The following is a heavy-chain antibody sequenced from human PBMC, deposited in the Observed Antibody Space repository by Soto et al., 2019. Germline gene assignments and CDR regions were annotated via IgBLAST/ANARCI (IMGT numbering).Heavy chain of an antibody. CDR1: GGSISSGDYY. CDR2: IYYSGST. V-gene: IGHV4-61*08. CDR3: ARDIFWGGFGESNWLDP. Sequence: SETLSLTCTVSGGSISSGDYYWSWIRQPPGKGLEWIGYIYYSGSTNYNPSLKSRVTISVDTSKNQFSLKLSSVTAADTAVYYCARDIFWGGFGESNWLDPWGQGTLVTVSS. J-gene: IGHJ5*02. D-gene: IGHD3-10*01.